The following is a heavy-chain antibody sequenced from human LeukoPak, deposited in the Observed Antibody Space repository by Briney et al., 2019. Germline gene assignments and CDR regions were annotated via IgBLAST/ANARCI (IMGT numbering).Heavy chain of an antibody. V-gene: IGHV4-59*01. CDR1: GGSISSYY. CDR3: ARASRDWFDP. J-gene: IGHJ5*02. Sequence: SETLSLTCTVSGGSISSYYWSWIRQPPGKGLEWIGYIYYSGSTNYNPSLKSRVTISVDTSKNQFSLKLSSVTAADTAVYYCARASRDWFDPWGQGTLVTVSS. CDR2: IYYSGST.